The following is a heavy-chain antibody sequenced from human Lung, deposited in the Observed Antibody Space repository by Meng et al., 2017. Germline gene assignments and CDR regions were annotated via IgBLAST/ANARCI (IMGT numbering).Heavy chain of an antibody. Sequence: WGAGMLKPAETVYVSCVASGGSVSDYYWSWFRQPPGKGLEWIGEINNSGRTNYNPSLESRAHIFDDTSQNNLSLKLSSVTAADSAVYYCARGPTTMAHDFDYWGQGTLVTVSS. D-gene: IGHD4-11*01. CDR3: ARGPTTMAHDFDY. CDR2: INNSGRT. CDR1: GGSVSDYY. V-gene: IGHV4-34*01. J-gene: IGHJ4*02.